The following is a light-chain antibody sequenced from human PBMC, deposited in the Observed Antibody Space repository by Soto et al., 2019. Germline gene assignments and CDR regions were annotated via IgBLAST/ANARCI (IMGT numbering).Light chain of an antibody. CDR1: QSISSW. Sequence: DIQMTQSPSTLSASVGDRVTITCRASQSISSWLAWYQQKPGKAPKLLIYDASSLESGVPSRFSGSGSGTEFTLTISSLQPDDFGTYYCQQYNSYQFTFGPGTKVDIK. J-gene: IGKJ3*01. CDR3: QQYNSYQFT. V-gene: IGKV1-5*01. CDR2: DAS.